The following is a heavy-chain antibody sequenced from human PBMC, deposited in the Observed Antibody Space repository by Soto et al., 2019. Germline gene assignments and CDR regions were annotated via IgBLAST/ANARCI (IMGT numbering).Heavy chain of an antibody. CDR2: ISWNSRNI. V-gene: IGHV3-9*01. CDR3: AKDIARYQLVLITEGMDV. D-gene: IGHD3-10*01. Sequence: EVQLVESGGGLVQPGRSQRLSCAASGFSFEDYGMHWVRQAPGKGLEWVSSISWNSRNIAYADSVKGRFTVSRDNAKNSLYLQMNSLRPEDTALYYFAKDIARYQLVLITEGMDVWGQGTTVTVSS. CDR1: GFSFEDYG. J-gene: IGHJ6*02.